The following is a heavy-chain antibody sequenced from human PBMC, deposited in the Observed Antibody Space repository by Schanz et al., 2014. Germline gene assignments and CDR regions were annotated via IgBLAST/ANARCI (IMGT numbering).Heavy chain of an antibody. V-gene: IGHV3-23*01. CDR3: ARGLIAAAGGAFDY. CDR1: GFTFSTHA. Sequence: EMQLLESGGGLIQPGGSLRLSCAASGFTFSTHAMSWVRQAPGKGLEWVSSISGDHRNTFYADSVKGRFTISRDNSKNTLYLQMNSLRAGDAAVYYCARGLIAAAGGAFDYWGQGTLDAVSA. J-gene: IGHJ4*02. CDR2: ISGDHRNT. D-gene: IGHD6-13*01.